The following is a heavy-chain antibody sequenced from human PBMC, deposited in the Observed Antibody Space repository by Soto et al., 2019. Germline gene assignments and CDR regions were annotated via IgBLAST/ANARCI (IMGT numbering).Heavy chain of an antibody. CDR1: GGSISSYY. D-gene: IGHD3-10*01. CDR2: NYYSGST. CDR3: ARSINP. V-gene: IGHV4-59*12. Sequence: SETLSLTCTVSGGSISSYYWSWIRQPPGKGLEWIGYNYYSGSTNYNPSLKSRVTISVDTSKNQFSLKLSSVTAADTAVYYCARSINPWGQGTLVTVSS. J-gene: IGHJ5*02.